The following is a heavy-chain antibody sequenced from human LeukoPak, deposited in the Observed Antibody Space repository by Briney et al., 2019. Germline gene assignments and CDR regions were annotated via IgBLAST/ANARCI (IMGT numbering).Heavy chain of an antibody. CDR2: INHSGST. D-gene: IGHD3-22*01. CDR3: ARTYYYDSSRHAFDY. J-gene: IGHJ4*02. V-gene: IGHV4-34*01. Sequence: SETLSLTCAVYGGSFSGYYWSWIRQPPGKGLEWIGEINHSGSTNYNPSLKSRVTISVDTSKNQFSLKLSSVTAADTAVYYCARTYYYDSSRHAFDYWGQGILVTVSS. CDR1: GGSFSGYY.